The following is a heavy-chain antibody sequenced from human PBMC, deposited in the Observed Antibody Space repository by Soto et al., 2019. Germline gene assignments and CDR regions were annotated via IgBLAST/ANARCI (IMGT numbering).Heavy chain of an antibody. CDR1: GYNFNQYY. CDR3: ARVIPGAEAWFHP. Sequence: QVQLVQSGAEVRKPGASVRLSCETSGYNFNQYYIHWVRQAPGQGLEWMGIINLRGGTTEYAHKFRGRVTVTGDTSTSTAYMQLSSLRSEDTAVYFCARVIPGAEAWFHPWGQGTLVTVSS. J-gene: IGHJ5*02. D-gene: IGHD2-2*01. V-gene: IGHV1-46*02. CDR2: INLRGGTT.